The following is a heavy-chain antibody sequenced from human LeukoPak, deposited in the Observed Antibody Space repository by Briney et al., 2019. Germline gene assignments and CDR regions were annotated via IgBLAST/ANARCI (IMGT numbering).Heavy chain of an antibody. D-gene: IGHD2-8*01. V-gene: IGHV4-38-2*01. CDR1: GYSFTSGHY. J-gene: IGHJ4*02. Sequence: SETLSLTCSVSGYSFTSGHYWGWIRQPPGKGLEWIANIYHTGSAHYNPSLKSRVTISVDTSKNQFSLKLSSVTAADTAVYYCARYCTSYTCILLGFDYWGQGALVTVSS. CDR2: IYHTGSA. CDR3: ARYCTSYTCILLGFDY.